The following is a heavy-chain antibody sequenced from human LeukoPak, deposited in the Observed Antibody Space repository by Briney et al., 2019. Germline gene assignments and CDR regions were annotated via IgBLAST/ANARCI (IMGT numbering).Heavy chain of an antibody. V-gene: IGHV3-7*03. CDR2: IKPDGTTK. CDR1: GFPFSSYS. D-gene: IGHD6-13*01. J-gene: IGHJ4*02. Sequence: PGGSLRLSCAASGFPFSSYSMTWVRQAPGKGLEWVANIKPDGTTKFYVDSVKGRFTIPRDNALNSLYPQMNSLRAEDTAIYYCARSIPYGTTWYGRSDYWGRGTLVTVSS. CDR3: ARSIPYGTTWYGRSDY.